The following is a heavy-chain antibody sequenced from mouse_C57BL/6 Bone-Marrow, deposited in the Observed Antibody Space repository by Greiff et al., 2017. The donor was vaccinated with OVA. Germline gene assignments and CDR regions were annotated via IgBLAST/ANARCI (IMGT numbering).Heavy chain of an antibody. Sequence: VQLQQSGAELVRPGASVKLSCTASGFNIKDDYMHWVKQRPEQGLEWIGWIDPENGDTEYASKFQGKATITADTSSNTAYLQLSSLTSEDTAVYYVTTWLLRSYGGQGTLVTVSA. CDR1: GFNIKDDY. CDR3: TTWLLRSY. V-gene: IGHV14-4*01. D-gene: IGHD1-1*01. J-gene: IGHJ3*01. CDR2: IDPENGDT.